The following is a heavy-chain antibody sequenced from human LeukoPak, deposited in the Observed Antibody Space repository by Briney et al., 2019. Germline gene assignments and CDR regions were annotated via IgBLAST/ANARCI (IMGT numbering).Heavy chain of an antibody. V-gene: IGHV3-33*06. CDR2: IWYDGSNK. CDR1: GFTFSSYG. D-gene: IGHD3-10*01. CDR3: AKDGIYYGSGRKAFDI. Sequence: GGSLRLSCAASGFTFSSYGMHWVRQAPGKGLEWVAVIWYDGSNKFYADSVKGRFTISRDNSKNTLYLQMDSLRAEDTAIYYCAKDGIYYGSGRKAFDIWGQGTMVTVSS. J-gene: IGHJ3*02.